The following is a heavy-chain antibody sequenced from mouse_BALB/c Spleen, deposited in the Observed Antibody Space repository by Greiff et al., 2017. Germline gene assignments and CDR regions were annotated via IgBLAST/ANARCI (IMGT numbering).Heavy chain of an antibody. CDR2: IDPANGNT. CDR3: AIATLITRVYTMDY. V-gene: IGHV14-3*02. D-gene: IGHD2-4*01. J-gene: IGHJ4*01. Sequence: VQLQQSGAELVKPGASVKLSCTASGFNIKDTYMHWVKQRPEQGLEWIGRIDPANGNTKYDPKFQGKATITADTSSNTAYLQLSSLTPEDTAVSYCAIATLITRVYTMDYWGEGTSVTVSS. CDR1: GFNIKDTY.